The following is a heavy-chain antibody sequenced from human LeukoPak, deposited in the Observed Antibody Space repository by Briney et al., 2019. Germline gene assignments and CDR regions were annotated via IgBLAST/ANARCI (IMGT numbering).Heavy chain of an antibody. D-gene: IGHD6-19*01. V-gene: IGHV1-69*05. CDR1: GGTFSSYA. J-gene: IGHJ4*02. CDR2: IIPIFGTA. Sequence: ASVKVSRKASGGTFSSYAISWVRQAPGQGLEWMGGIIPIFGTANYAQKFQGRVTITTDESTSTAYMELSSLRSEDTAVYYCARDITVAGNRFDYWGQGTLVTVSS. CDR3: ARDITVAGNRFDY.